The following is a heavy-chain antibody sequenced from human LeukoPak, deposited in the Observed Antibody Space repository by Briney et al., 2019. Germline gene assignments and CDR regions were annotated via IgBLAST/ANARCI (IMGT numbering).Heavy chain of an antibody. J-gene: IGHJ4*02. D-gene: IGHD6-19*01. Sequence: GGSLRLSCAASGFTFSSYGMHWVRQAPGKGPEWVAFIRYDGSNKYYADSVKGRFTISRDNSKNTLYLQMNTLRAEDTAVYYCARPKYTSGWFRSYFNYWGQGTLVTVSS. CDR2: IRYDGSNK. V-gene: IGHV3-30*02. CDR1: GFTFSSYG. CDR3: ARPKYTSGWFRSYFNY.